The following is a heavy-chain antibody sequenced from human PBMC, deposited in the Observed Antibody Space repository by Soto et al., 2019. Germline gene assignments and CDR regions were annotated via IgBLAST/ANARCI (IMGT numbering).Heavy chain of an antibody. D-gene: IGHD2-2*01. J-gene: IGHJ5*02. CDR1: GYTFSDYY. Sequence: VLVKVSCKASGYTFSDYYIHWVRQAPGQGLEWMGIINPSGGNTNYAQRFQGRVTMTRDTSTSTVYMELSSLTSDDTAVYFCHSTSRAARWFDPWGQGTLVTVSS. CDR2: INPSGGNT. V-gene: IGHV1-46*01. CDR3: HSTSRAARWFDP.